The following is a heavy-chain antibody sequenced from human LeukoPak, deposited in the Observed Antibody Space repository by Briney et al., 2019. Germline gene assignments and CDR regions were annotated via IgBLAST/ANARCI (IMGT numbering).Heavy chain of an antibody. CDR2: INHSGST. J-gene: IGHJ4*02. Sequence: PSETLSLTCAVYGGSFSGYYWSWIRQPPGKGLEWIGEINHSGSTNYNPSLKSRVTISVDTSKNQFSLKLSSVTAADTAVYYCARGGLGVDDSSGYFYWGQGTLVTVSS. CDR3: ARGGLGVDDSSGYFY. D-gene: IGHD3-22*01. CDR1: GGSFSGYY. V-gene: IGHV4-34*01.